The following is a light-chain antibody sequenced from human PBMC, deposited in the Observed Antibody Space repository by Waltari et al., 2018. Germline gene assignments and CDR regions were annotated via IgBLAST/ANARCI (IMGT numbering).Light chain of an antibody. CDR1: VLAKKY. CDR2: KDS. J-gene: IGLJ3*02. CDR3: YSTADNNWV. Sequence: SYELTQPSSVSVSPGQTATITCSGDVLAKKYGRWLQQKPGQAPVVVIYKDSERPSGIPDRFSGSDSGATVTLTITGAQLEDEADYYCYSTADNNWVFGGGTKLTVL. V-gene: IGLV3-27*01.